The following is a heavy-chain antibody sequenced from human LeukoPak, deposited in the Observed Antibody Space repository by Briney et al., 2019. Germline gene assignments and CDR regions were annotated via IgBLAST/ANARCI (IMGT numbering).Heavy chain of an antibody. CDR3: AKVSSWTGSGWFDP. CDR1: GFAFSSYA. J-gene: IGHJ5*02. CDR2: SGSAGST. V-gene: IGHV3-23*01. D-gene: IGHD6-13*01. Sequence: GGSLRLSCAASGFAFSSYAMSWVRQAPGQGLEWVSISGSAGSTYYADSVKGRFTISRDNSKNTLYLQMNSLRAEDTAVYYCAKVSSWTGSGWFDPWGQGTLVTVSS.